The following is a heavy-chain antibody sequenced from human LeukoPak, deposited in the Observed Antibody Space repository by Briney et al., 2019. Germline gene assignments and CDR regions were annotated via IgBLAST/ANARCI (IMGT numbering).Heavy chain of an antibody. CDR2: ISSSNNYI. CDR1: GFTFSSYA. J-gene: IGHJ4*02. CDR3: ARVPTLVRGVTDY. Sequence: GGSLRLSCAASGFTFSSYAMNWVRQAPGKGLEWVSSISSSNNYIYYADSVKGRFTISRDNAKNSLYLQMNSLRVEDTAVYYCARVPTLVRGVTDYWGQGTLVTVSS. D-gene: IGHD3-10*01. V-gene: IGHV3-21*06.